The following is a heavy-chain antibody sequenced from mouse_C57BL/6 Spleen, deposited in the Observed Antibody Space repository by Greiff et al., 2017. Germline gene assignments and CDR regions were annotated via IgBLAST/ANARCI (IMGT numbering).Heavy chain of an antibody. CDR2: IDPETGGT. V-gene: IGHV1-15*01. CDR1: GYTFTDYE. D-gene: IGHD2-1*01. Sequence: QVQLQQSGAELVRPGASVTLSCKASGYTFTDYEMHWVKQTPVHGLEWIGAIDPETGGTASNQRFKGKAILTADKSSSTAYMELRSLTSEDSAVYYCTRGGGNYVRYAMDYWGQGTSVTVSS. CDR3: TRGGGNYVRYAMDY. J-gene: IGHJ4*01.